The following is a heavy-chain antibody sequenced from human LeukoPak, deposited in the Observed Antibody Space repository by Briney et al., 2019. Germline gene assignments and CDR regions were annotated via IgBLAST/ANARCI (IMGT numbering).Heavy chain of an antibody. D-gene: IGHD3-22*01. Sequence: GGSLRLSCAASGFTVSSNYMSWVRQAPGKGLEWVSGISWNSGSIGYADSVKGRFTISRDNAKNSLYLQMSSLRAEDTALYYCAKDVSGDSSGSDYWGQGTLVTVSS. CDR2: ISWNSGSI. J-gene: IGHJ4*02. CDR1: GFTVSSNY. CDR3: AKDVSGDSSGSDY. V-gene: IGHV3-9*01.